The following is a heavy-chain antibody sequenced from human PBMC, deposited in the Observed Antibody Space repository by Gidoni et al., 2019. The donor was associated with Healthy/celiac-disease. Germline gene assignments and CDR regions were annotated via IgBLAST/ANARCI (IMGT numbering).Heavy chain of an antibody. Sequence: QVQLVESGGGVVQPGRSLRLSCAASGFTFRSYGMHWVRQAPGKGLEWVAVIWYDGSNKYYADSVKGRFTISRDNSKNTLYLQMNSLRAEDTAVYYCARGWVTGWYQLLYRRGTPYFDYWGQGTLVTVSS. CDR1: GFTFRSYG. V-gene: IGHV3-33*01. J-gene: IGHJ4*02. CDR2: IWYDGSNK. CDR3: ARGWVTGWYQLLYRRGTPYFDY. D-gene: IGHD2-2*02.